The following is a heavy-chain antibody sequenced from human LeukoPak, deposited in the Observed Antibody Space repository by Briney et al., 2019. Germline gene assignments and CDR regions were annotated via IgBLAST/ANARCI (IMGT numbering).Heavy chain of an antibody. Sequence: GESLRLSCAASGFSVSLYGMHWVRQAPGKGLEWVAFLRSDTNSEHYAVSVKGRFAISRDTSKDTLNLRMRSLRVEDTALYYCARGLRQAGLAPLEFWGQGTQVIVSS. CDR1: GFSVSLYG. CDR2: LRSDTNSE. V-gene: IGHV3-30*02. CDR3: ARGLRQAGLAPLEF. D-gene: IGHD3-10*01. J-gene: IGHJ4*02.